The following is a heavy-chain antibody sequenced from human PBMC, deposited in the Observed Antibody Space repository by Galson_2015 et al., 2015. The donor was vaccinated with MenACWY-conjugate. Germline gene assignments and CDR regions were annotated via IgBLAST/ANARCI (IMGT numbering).Heavy chain of an antibody. CDR2: ISKSGSPI. CDR1: GFTFTGYE. J-gene: IGHJ6*03. Sequence: SLRLSCAASGFTFTGYEFNWVRQAPGKGLEWLSYISKSGSPIYYADSVKGRFIISRDNIKKSLFLEMNSLRAGDTGVYYCARVGTWIHQYFYYVDVWGKGTTVTVSS. V-gene: IGHV3-48*03. CDR3: ARVGTWIHQYFYYVDV. D-gene: IGHD5-18*01.